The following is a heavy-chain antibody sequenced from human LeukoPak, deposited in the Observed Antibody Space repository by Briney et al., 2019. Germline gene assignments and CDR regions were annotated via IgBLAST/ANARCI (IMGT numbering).Heavy chain of an antibody. CDR1: GFTVSNNY. J-gene: IGHJ4*02. CDR2: IYSGGST. Sequence: GGSLRLSCAASGFTVSNNYMSWVRQAPGKGLEWVSVIYSGGSTSYADSVKGRFTISRDNSKNTLYLEMNSLRDEDTAVYYCAKGHYFDSIGAYSYNDHWGQGILVTVSS. V-gene: IGHV3-53*05. D-gene: IGHD3-22*01. CDR3: AKGHYFDSIGAYSYNDH.